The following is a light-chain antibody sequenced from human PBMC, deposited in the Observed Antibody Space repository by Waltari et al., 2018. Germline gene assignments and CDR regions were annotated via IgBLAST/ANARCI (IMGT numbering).Light chain of an antibody. Sequence: QSALTQPRSVSGSPGPSVTISCTGTSSDVGYYNYVSWYQQRPGKAPRLILYDVTKRPSGFPDRFSGSKSGNTASLTISGLQAEDEADFYCCSYAGSYIWVFGGGTKLTVL. V-gene: IGLV2-11*01. CDR2: DVT. CDR1: SSDVGYYNY. J-gene: IGLJ3*02. CDR3: CSYAGSYIWV.